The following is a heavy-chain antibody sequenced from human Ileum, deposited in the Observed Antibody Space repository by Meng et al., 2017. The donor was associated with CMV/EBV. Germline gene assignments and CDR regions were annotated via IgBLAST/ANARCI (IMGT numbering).Heavy chain of an antibody. CDR3: AREKSSCTSSTCYGVDS. D-gene: IGHD2-2*01. CDR1: DGSISSYY. CDR2: IHTSGTT. Sequence: VQLQCSGPGLVKPSATLSLTCTVSDGSISSYYWSWIRQSAGKGLEWIGRIHTSGTTNYNPSLKSRVTLSLDTSKDQFSLKLTSVTAADTAVYYCAREKSSCTSSTCYGVDSWGQGTLVTVAS. J-gene: IGHJ4*02. V-gene: IGHV4-4*07.